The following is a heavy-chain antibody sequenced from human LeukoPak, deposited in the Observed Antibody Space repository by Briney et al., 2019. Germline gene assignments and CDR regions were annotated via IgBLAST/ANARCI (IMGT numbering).Heavy chain of an antibody. CDR3: ARHFSCSSTSCYAPPSY. Sequence: SETLSLTCTVSGGSISSYYWSWIRQPPGKGLEWIGYIYYSGSTNYNPSLKSRVTISVDTSENQFSLKLSSVTAADTAVYYCARHFSCSSTSCYAPPSYWGQGTLVTVSS. CDR1: GGSISSYY. CDR2: IYYSGST. V-gene: IGHV4-59*08. J-gene: IGHJ4*02. D-gene: IGHD2-2*01.